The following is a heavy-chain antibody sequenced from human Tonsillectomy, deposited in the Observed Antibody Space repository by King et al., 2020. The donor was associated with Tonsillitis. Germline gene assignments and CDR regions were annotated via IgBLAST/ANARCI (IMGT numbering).Heavy chain of an antibody. CDR1: GFTVSSNY. D-gene: IGHD3-22*01. J-gene: IGHJ4*02. Sequence: VQLVESGGGLVQPGGSLRLSCAASGFTVSSNYMSWVRQAPGKGLEWVSVIYSGGSTYYADSVKGRFTISRDNSKNTLYLQMNSLRAEDTAVYYCARGPYDSSGYYYPGADFDCWGQGTLVTVSS. V-gene: IGHV3-66*01. CDR2: IYSGGST. CDR3: ARGPYDSSGYYYPGADFDC.